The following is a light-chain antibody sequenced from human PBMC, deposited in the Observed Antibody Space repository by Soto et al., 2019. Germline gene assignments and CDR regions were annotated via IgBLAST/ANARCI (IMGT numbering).Light chain of an antibody. CDR3: SSYTSSDTLGV. J-gene: IGLJ3*02. V-gene: IGLV2-14*01. CDR2: EVS. CDR1: SSDIGTYNY. Sequence: QSALTQPASVSGSPGQSITISCTGTSSDIGTYNYVSWYQHHPGKAPKLLIYEVSNRPSGVSNRFSGSKSGNTASLTISGLQAEDEADYYCSSYTSSDTLGVFGGGTQLPS.